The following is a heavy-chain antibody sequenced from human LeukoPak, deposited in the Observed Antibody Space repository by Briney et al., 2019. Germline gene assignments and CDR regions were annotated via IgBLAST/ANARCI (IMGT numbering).Heavy chain of an antibody. CDR1: GVSISSSNSY. D-gene: IGHD3-3*01. CDR2: IYYSGST. CDR3: ARDFRGGYDFWSGYYTPYYFDY. J-gene: IGHJ4*02. Sequence: SETLSLTCTVSGVSISSSNSYWGWIRQPPGKGLEWIGSIYYSGSTYYNPSLKSRVTISVDTSKNHFSLKLSSVTAADTAVYYCARDFRGGYDFWSGYYTPYYFDYWGQGTLVTVSP. V-gene: IGHV4-39*07.